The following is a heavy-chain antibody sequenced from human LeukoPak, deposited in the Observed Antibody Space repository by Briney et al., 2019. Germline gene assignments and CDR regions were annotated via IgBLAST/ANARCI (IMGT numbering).Heavy chain of an antibody. CDR2: IYYSGST. D-gene: IGHD3-3*01. Sequence: PSEALSLTCTVSGGSISSYYWSWIRQPPGKGLEWIGYIYYSGSTNYNPSLKSRVTISVDTSKNQFSLKLSSVTAADTAVYYCARYAMEWLFHSLYYCGMDVWGQGTTVTVSS. V-gene: IGHV4-59*08. J-gene: IGHJ6*02. CDR1: GGSISSYY. CDR3: ARYAMEWLFHSLYYCGMDV.